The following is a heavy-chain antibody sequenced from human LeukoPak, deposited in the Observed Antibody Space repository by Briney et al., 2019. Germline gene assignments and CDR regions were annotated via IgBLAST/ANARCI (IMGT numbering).Heavy chain of an antibody. CDR2: ISGCGGSK. CDR1: GFTFSSYA. V-gene: IGHV3-23*01. D-gene: IGHD5/OR15-5a*01. J-gene: IGHJ3*02. CDR3: SKDYLNGYGVYDAFDM. Sequence: GGSLRLSCAASGFTFSSYAMSWVRQAPGKGLEWVSAISGCGGSKYYADAVKGRFTISRDDSKNTLYLQISNLRAEDTASYFCSKDYLNGYGVYDAFDMWGQGTMVTVSS.